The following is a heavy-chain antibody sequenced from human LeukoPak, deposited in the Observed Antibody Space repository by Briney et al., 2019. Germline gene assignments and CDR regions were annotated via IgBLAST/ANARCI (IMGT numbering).Heavy chain of an antibody. D-gene: IGHD3-22*01. CDR1: GFTFSTYW. CDR3: ARCPYDSTGYYSVPSHLDY. Sequence: PGGSLRLSCAASGFTFSTYWMTWVRQAPGKGLEWVANIKQDGSAKYYVDSLRGRFSISRDNVKNSLFLQMSSLSAEDTAVYYCARCPYDSTGYYSVPSHLDYWGQGTLVTVSS. V-gene: IGHV3-7*01. CDR2: IKQDGSAK. J-gene: IGHJ4*02.